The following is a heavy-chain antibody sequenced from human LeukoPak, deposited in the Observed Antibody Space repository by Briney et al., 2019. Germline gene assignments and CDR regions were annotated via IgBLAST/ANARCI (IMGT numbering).Heavy chain of an antibody. CDR1: GGSFSGYY. CDR2: INHSGST. V-gene: IGHV4-34*01. CDR3: ASTSAIFLSLDP. Sequence: PSETLSLTCAVYGGSFSGYYWSWIRQPPGKGLEWIGEINHSGSTNYNPSLKSRVTISVDTSKNQFSLKLSSVTAADTAVYYCASTSAIFLSLDPWGQGTLVTVSS. D-gene: IGHD3-9*01. J-gene: IGHJ5*02.